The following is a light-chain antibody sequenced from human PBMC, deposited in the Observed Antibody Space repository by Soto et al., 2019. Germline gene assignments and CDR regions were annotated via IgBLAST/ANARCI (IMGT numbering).Light chain of an antibody. CDR3: QQRRSWPPVT. CDR2: DAS. CDR1: QSVSSY. Sequence: EIVLTQSPATLSLSPGERATLSCRASQSVSSYLAWYQQKPGQAPRLLIYDASNRATGIPARFSGSGSGTEFSLIIISLEPEDVAIYYCQQRRSWPPVTFGGGTKVEIK. J-gene: IGKJ4*01. V-gene: IGKV3-11*01.